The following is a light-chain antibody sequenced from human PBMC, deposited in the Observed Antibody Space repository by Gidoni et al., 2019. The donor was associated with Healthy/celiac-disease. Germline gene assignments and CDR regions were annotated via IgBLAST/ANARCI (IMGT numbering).Light chain of an antibody. Sequence: DIQMTQSPSSLSASVGDRVTITCRASQSISSYLNWYQQKPGQAPKLLIYAASSLQSGAPSRFSGGGSGADFTLTISSLQPEDFATYYCQQSYSTPPSFGQGTKLEIK. CDR2: AAS. J-gene: IGKJ2*03. CDR3: QQSYSTPPS. V-gene: IGKV1-39*01. CDR1: QSISSY.